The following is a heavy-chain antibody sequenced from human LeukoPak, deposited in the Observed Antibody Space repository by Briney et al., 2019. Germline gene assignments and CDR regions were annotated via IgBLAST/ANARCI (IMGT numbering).Heavy chain of an antibody. CDR3: ARQSAAAWYYFDY. Sequence: PSETLSLTCTVSGVSISSYYWSWIRQPPGKGLEWIGYISYSGNTNYNPSLKSRITISRDTSKNQFSLKLGSVTAADTAVYYCARQSAAAWYYFDYWGQGTLVTVSS. J-gene: IGHJ4*02. V-gene: IGHV4-59*08. CDR1: GVSISSYY. D-gene: IGHD6-13*01. CDR2: ISYSGNT.